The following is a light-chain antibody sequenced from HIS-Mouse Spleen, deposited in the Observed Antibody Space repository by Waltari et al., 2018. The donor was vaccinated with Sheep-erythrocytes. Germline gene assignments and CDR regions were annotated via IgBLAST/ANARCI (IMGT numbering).Light chain of an antibody. CDR2: EVS. CDR1: SSDVGGYNY. Sequence: QSALTQPASVSGSPGQSITISCTGTSSDVGGYNYVSWYQQHPGKAPKLMIYEVSNRPSGVSHRFSRSKSGNTASLTISGLQAEDEADYYCSSYTSSSTWVFGGGTKLTVL. CDR3: SSYTSSSTWV. V-gene: IGLV2-14*01. J-gene: IGLJ3*02.